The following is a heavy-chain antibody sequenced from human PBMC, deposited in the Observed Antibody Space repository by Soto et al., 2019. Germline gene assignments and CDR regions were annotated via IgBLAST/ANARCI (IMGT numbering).Heavy chain of an antibody. J-gene: IGHJ4*02. CDR2: ISYDGSNK. CDR3: AKEGTCSGGSCYSVYFDY. V-gene: IGHV3-30*18. CDR1: GFTFSSYG. Sequence: QVQLVESGGGVVQPGRSLRLSCAASGFTFSSYGMHWVRQAPGKGLEWVAVISYDGSNKYYAASVKGRFTISRDNSKNTLYLQMNSLRAEDTAVYSCAKEGTCSGGSCYSVYFDYWGQGTLVTVSS. D-gene: IGHD2-15*01.